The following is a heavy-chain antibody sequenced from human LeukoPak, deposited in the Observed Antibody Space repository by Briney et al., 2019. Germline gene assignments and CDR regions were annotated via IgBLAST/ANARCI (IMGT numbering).Heavy chain of an antibody. CDR1: GYTLTELS. Sequence: ASVKVSCKVSGYTLTELSMHWVRQAPGKGLEWMGGFDPEDGETIYAQKFQGRVTMTEDTSTDTAYMELSSLRSEDTAVYYCGTATFGGVIGQDAFDIWGQGTMVTVSS. J-gene: IGHJ3*02. CDR2: FDPEDGET. D-gene: IGHD3-16*02. V-gene: IGHV1-24*01. CDR3: GTATFGGVIGQDAFDI.